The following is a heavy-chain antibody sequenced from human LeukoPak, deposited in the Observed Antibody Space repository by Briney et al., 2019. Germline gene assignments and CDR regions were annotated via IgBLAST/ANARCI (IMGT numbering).Heavy chain of an antibody. D-gene: IGHD3-10*01. J-gene: IGHJ4*02. V-gene: IGHV1-18*01. CDR2: ISAYNGNT. CDR1: GYTFTSYG. CDR3: ARGRRKDYYGSGSYLYC. Sequence: GASVKVSCKASGYTFTSYGISWVRQAPGQGLEWMGWISAYNGNTNYAQKLQGRVTMTTDTSTSTAYMELRSLRSDDTAVYYCARGRRKDYYGSGSYLYCWGQGTLVTVSS.